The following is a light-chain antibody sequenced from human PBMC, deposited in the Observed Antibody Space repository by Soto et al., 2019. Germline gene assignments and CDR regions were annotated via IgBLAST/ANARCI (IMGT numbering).Light chain of an antibody. J-gene: IGLJ2*01. CDR3: ASYTSSSTSVI. Sequence: QSALTQPASVSGPPGQSIVISCNGSSSDIGSYNLVSWYQQYPGKAPKVIIFEVSNRPSGISSRFSGSKSGNTASLTISGLQAEDEADYYCASYTSSSTSVIFGRGTKLTVL. CDR1: SSDIGSYNL. CDR2: EVS. V-gene: IGLV2-14*02.